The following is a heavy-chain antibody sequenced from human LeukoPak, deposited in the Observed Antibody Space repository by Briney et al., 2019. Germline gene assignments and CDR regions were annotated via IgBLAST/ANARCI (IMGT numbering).Heavy chain of an antibody. CDR2: IRYDGSNK. Sequence: GGSLRLSCAASGFTFSSYGMHWVRQAPGKGLEWVAFIRYDGSNKYYADSVKGRLTISRDNSKNTLYLQMNSLRAEDTAVYYCAKGLWGSSWYGVDYWGQGTLVTVSS. CDR3: AKGLWGSSWYGVDY. D-gene: IGHD6-13*01. V-gene: IGHV3-30*02. CDR1: GFTFSSYG. J-gene: IGHJ4*02.